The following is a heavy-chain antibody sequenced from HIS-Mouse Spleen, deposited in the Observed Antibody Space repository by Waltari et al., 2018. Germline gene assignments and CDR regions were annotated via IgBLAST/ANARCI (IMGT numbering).Heavy chain of an antibody. CDR3: ARDGYSGYGHDAFDI. J-gene: IGHJ3*02. Sequence: QLQLQESGPGLVKPSETLSLTCTVSGGSISSSSYYWGWIRQPPGKGLEWIGSSYYSGSTYDNPSLKSRVTRSVDTSKNQFSLKLSSVTAADTAVYYCARDGYSGYGHDAFDIWGQGTMVTVSS. CDR1: GGSISSSSYY. D-gene: IGHD5-12*01. V-gene: IGHV4-39*07. CDR2: SYYSGST.